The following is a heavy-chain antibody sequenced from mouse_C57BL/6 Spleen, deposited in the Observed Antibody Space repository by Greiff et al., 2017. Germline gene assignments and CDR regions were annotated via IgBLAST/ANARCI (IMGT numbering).Heavy chain of an antibody. CDR3: ARSPYDCYAMDY. D-gene: IGHD2-4*01. V-gene: IGHV1-52*01. CDR2: IDPSDSES. J-gene: IGHJ4*01. Sequence: QVQLQQPGAELVRPGSSVNLSCKASGYTFTSYWMHWVKQRPIQGLEWIGNIDPSDSESPYNQKFKDKATLTVDKSSSTAYMQLSSLTSEDSAVYYCARSPYDCYAMDYWGQGTSVTVSS. CDR1: GYTFTSYW.